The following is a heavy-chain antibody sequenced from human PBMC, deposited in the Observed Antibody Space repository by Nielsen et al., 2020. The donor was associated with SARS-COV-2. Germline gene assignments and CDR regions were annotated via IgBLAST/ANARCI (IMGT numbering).Heavy chain of an antibody. D-gene: IGHD6-19*01. V-gene: IGHV1-3*01. CDR3: ARITPSSGWDY. CDR1: GYTFTIFA. J-gene: IGHJ4*02. CDR2: INAGNGNT. Sequence: SVKVPCKTSGYTFTIFAIHWVRQAPGQSLEWMGWINAGNGNTKYSQKFQGRVTMTRDTSANTAYMELSSLSSEDTAVYYCARITPSSGWDYWGQGTLVTVSS.